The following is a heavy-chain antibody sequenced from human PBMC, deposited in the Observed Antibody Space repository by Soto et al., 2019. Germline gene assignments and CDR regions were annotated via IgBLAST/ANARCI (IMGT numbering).Heavy chain of an antibody. V-gene: IGHV3-23*01. CDR2: ISGSGGST. J-gene: IGHJ4*02. CDR3: ANSGPLMVRGRVR. CDR1: GFTFSSYA. D-gene: IGHD3-10*01. Sequence: GGSLRLSCSASGFTFSSYAMSWVRQAPGKGLEWVSAISGSGGSTYYADSVKGRFTISRDNSKNTLYLQMNSLRAEDTAVYYCANSGPLMVRGRVRWGQGTLVTVSS.